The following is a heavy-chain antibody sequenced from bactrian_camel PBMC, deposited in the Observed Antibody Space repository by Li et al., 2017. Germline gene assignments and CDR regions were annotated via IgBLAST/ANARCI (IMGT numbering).Heavy chain of an antibody. V-gene: IGHV3S31*01. CDR1: LNPDSRYC. CDR3: AADVLLSPIEFNMIRTANY. CDR2: ISTGEGTT. J-gene: IGHJ4*01. Sequence: DVQLVESGGGSVQAGGSLRLSCATSLNPDSRYCLGWIRQVPGKEREGVAAISTGEGTTYYAGSVKGRFTISLDNAKNIVYLQMNSLKPEDTAMYYCAADVLLSPIEFNMIRTANYWGQGTQVTVS. D-gene: IGHD3*01.